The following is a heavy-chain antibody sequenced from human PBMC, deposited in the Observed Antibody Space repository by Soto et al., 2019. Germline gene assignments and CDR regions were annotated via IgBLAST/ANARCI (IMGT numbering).Heavy chain of an antibody. CDR3: ARLRSDRYGPGYGMDV. CDR2: ISRSSGYI. V-gene: IGHV3-21*01. D-gene: IGHD5-18*01. CDR1: GFTFSTYS. J-gene: IGHJ6*02. Sequence: EVQLVESGGDLVQPGGSLRLSCAASGFTFSTYSMNWVRQAPGKGLEWVSFISRSSGYIYYADSVKGRFTISRDDTKNSLSQQKNSISAETTVVYCGARLRSDRYGPGYGMDVWGQGTTVTVSS.